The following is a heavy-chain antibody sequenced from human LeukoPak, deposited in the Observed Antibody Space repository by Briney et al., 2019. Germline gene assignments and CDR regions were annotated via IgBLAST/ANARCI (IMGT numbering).Heavy chain of an antibody. Sequence: PGGSLRLSCAPSGFTFSSYAMSWVRQAPGKGLEWVASISGSGGSTYYAYSVKGRFTISRDNSKNTLYLQMNILRAQDTAVYYCATADSSGLGGQGTLVTVSS. CDR1: GFTFSSYA. D-gene: IGHD3-22*01. J-gene: IGHJ4*02. V-gene: IGHV3-23*01. CDR3: ATADSSGL. CDR2: ISGSGGST.